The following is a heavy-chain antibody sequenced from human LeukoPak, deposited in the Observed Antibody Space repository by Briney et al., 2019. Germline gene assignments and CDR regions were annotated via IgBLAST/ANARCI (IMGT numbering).Heavy chain of an antibody. D-gene: IGHD6-13*01. Sequence: SVKVTCMASGGTFSRYAISWVRQAPGQGLEWMGRIISILGIANYAQKFQRRVTITAEKSTSTAYMELSSLRSEDTAVYYCARAAGNSWYVGGNYYGMDVWGQGTTVTVSS. CDR2: IISILGIA. J-gene: IGHJ6*02. CDR3: ARAAGNSWYVGGNYYGMDV. CDR1: GGTFSRYA. V-gene: IGHV1-69*04.